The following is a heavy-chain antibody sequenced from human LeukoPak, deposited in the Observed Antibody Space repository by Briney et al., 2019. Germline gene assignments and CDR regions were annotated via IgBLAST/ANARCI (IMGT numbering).Heavy chain of an antibody. J-gene: IGHJ5*02. V-gene: IGHV4-38-2*02. CDR1: GYSISSGYY. CDR3: ARDGSSGSYPNWFDP. CDR2: IYHSGST. D-gene: IGHD1-26*01. Sequence: SETLSLTCTVSGYSISSGYYWGWIREPPGKGLEWIGNIYHSGSTSYNPSLKSRVTISVDTSKNQFSLKVISVTAADTAVYYCARDGSSGSYPNWFDPWGQGTLVTVSS.